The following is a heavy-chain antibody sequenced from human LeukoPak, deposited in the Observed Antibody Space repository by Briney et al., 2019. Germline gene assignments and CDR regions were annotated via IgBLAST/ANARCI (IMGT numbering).Heavy chain of an antibody. CDR2: INHSGST. D-gene: IGHD2-8*01. V-gene: IGHV4-34*01. CDR3: ARLYGLFDY. J-gene: IGHJ4*02. Sequence: PSETLSLTCAVYGGSFSGYYWSWIRQPPGKGLEWIGEINHSGSTNYNPSLKSRVTISVDTSKNQFSLKLSSVTAADTAVYYCARLYGLFDYWGQGTLVTVSS. CDR1: GGSFSGYY.